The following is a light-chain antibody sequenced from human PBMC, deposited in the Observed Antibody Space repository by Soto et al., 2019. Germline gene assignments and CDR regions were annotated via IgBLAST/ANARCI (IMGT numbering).Light chain of an antibody. Sequence: DIQMTQSASSLSASVGDRVTITCQASQDINDSLNWYQQKPAKAPKMLISDASTLETGVPTRFSGGGARTDFTLNINRLQAEDVAAYHCQQFDSPPYTFGQGTKLEIK. V-gene: IGKV1-33*01. CDR1: QDINDS. J-gene: IGKJ2*01. CDR2: DAS. CDR3: QQFDSPPYT.